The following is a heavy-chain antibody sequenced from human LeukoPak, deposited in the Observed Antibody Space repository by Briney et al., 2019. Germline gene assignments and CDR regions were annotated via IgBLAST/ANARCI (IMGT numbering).Heavy chain of an antibody. CDR2: INHSGST. J-gene: IGHJ4*02. D-gene: IGHD4-17*01. CDR3: ARKRTTVTPWVN. CDR1: GGSFSGYY. Sequence: SETLSLTCAVYGGSFSGYYWSWIRQPPGKGLEWIGEINHSGSTNYNPSLKSRVTISVDTSKNQFSLKLSSVTAADTAVYYCARKRTTVTPWVNWDQGTLVTVSS. V-gene: IGHV4-34*01.